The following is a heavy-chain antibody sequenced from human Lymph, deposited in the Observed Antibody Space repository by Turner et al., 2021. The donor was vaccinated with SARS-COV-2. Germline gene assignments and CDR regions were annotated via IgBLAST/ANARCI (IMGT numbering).Heavy chain of an antibody. V-gene: IGHV3-30-3*01. CDR1: GFTLSNYA. CDR3: ASNFWSAYRLDY. CDR2: ISYDGSNK. D-gene: IGHD3-3*01. J-gene: IGHJ4*02. Sequence: QVQLVESGGGVVKPGRSLRLSSLASGFTLSNYAMHWVRQAPGKGLEWVAVISYDGSNKYYADSVKGRFTISRDNSKNTLYLQMNSLRAEDTAVYYCASNFWSAYRLDYWGQGTLVTVSS.